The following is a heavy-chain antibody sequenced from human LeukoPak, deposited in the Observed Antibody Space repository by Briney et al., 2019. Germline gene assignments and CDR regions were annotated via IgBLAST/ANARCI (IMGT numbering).Heavy chain of an antibody. V-gene: IGHV4-59*08. CDR1: GASIYRYY. Sequence: SETLSLTCTVSGASIYRYYWNWIRHAPRKEMEWIGYIYYSGSTNYSPSLRSRVIISIDTSKKQFSLNLSSVTAADTAVYYCARQSVMTGNWFDPWGQGTLVTVSS. D-gene: IGHD2-21*02. J-gene: IGHJ5*02. CDR3: ARQSVMTGNWFDP. CDR2: IYYSGST.